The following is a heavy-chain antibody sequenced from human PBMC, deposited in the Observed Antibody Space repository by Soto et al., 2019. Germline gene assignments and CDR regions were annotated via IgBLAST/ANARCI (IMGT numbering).Heavy chain of an antibody. D-gene: IGHD3-22*01. CDR1: GGSITSGAYY. CDR2: IHYSGRT. J-gene: IGHJ5*02. Sequence: SETLSLTCAVSGGSITSGAYYWTWIRQHPGKGLEWIAYIHYSGRTYYNPSLKSRVTISVDTSNNQFSLKLSSVTAADTAVYYCARYYFDSSGYSNWFDPWGQGTLITVSS. V-gene: IGHV4-31*11. CDR3: ARYYFDSSGYSNWFDP.